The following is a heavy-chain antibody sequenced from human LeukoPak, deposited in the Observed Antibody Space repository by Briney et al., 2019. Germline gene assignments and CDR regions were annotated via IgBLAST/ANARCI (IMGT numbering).Heavy chain of an antibody. D-gene: IGHD1-14*01. J-gene: IGHJ4*02. CDR1: GYTFTRSA. CDR2: INTNTGNP. Sequence: ASVKVSCKASGYTFTRSAMNWVRQAPGQVLEFMGWINTNTGNPTYAQGFTGRFVFSLDTSASTAYLQISSLQAEDSAVYYCARDEGITKPFVDWGQGTLVTVSS. V-gene: IGHV7-4-1*02. CDR3: ARDEGITKPFVD.